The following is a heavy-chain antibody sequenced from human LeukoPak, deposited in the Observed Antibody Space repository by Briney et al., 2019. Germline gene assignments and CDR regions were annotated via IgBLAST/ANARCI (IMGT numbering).Heavy chain of an antibody. J-gene: IGHJ4*02. CDR2: IRYDGSNK. CDR1: GFHFSTYN. D-gene: IGHD3-3*01. Sequence: PGGPLRLSCAASGFHFSTYNMNWVRQAPGKGLEWVAFIRYDGSNKYYADSVKGRFTISRDNSKNTLYLQMNSLRAEDTAVYYCAKHPTPTIFGVVIILYFDYWGQGTLVTVSS. CDR3: AKHPTPTIFGVVIILYFDY. V-gene: IGHV3-30*02.